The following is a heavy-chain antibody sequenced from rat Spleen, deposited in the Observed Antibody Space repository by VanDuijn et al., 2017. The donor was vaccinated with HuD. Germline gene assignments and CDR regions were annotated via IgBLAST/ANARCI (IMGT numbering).Heavy chain of an antibody. D-gene: IGHD5-1*01. Sequence: EVQLVESGGGLVQPGRSMKLSCAASGFILSNYYMAWVRQTPKKGLEWVATINNDGSTTYYRDSVKGRFTISRENAKSTLYLQMDSLRSEDTATYYCARHYNWELWYFDFWGPGTMVTVSS. V-gene: IGHV5-7*01. CDR3: ARHYNWELWYFDF. J-gene: IGHJ1*01. CDR2: INNDGSTT. CDR1: GFILSNYY.